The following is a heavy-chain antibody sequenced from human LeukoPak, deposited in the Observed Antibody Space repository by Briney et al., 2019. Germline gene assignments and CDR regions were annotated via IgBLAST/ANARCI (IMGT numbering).Heavy chain of an antibody. CDR3: AKSGPPRWGIWFGEY. CDR1: GGTFSSYA. Sequence: SVKVSCKASGGTFSSYAISWVRQAPGQGLEWMGGIIPIFGTANYAQKFQGRVTITADESTSTAYMELSSLRSEDTAVYYCAKSGPPRWGIWFGEYWGQGTLVAVSS. J-gene: IGHJ4*02. D-gene: IGHD3-10*01. V-gene: IGHV1-69*01. CDR2: IIPIFGTA.